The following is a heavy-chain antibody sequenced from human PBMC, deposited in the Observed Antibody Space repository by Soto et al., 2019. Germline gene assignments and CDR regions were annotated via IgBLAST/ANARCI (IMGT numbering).Heavy chain of an antibody. J-gene: IGHJ4*02. CDR3: ARDIIAAAGSFDY. Sequence: QVQLVESGGGVVQPGRSLRLSCAASGFTFSSYGMHWVRQAPGKGLEWVAVIWYDGSNKYYADSVKGRFTISRDNSKNTLYLHTNSLRAKATAVSYCARDIIAAAGSFDYWCQGTLVTVSS. CDR1: GFTFSSYG. V-gene: IGHV3-33*01. D-gene: IGHD6-13*01. CDR2: IWYDGSNK.